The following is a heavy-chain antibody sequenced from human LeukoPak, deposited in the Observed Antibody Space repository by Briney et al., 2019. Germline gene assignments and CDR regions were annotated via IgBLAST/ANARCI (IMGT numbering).Heavy chain of an antibody. Sequence: PGGSLRLSCAASGFTFSSYAMSWVRQAPGKGLEWVGFIRSKAYGGTTEYAASVKGRFTISRDDSKSIAYLQMNSLKTEDTAVYYCTRAMIVVVIPYYFDYWGQGTLVTVSS. CDR3: TRAMIVVVIPYYFDY. CDR1: GFTFSSYA. CDR2: IRSKAYGGTT. J-gene: IGHJ4*02. D-gene: IGHD3-22*01. V-gene: IGHV3-49*04.